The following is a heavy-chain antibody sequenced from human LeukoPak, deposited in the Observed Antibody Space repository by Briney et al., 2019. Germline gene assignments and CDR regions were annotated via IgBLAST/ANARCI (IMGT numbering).Heavy chain of an antibody. Sequence: GGSLRLSRAASGFTVSSNYMSWVRQAPGKGLEWVSVIYSGGSTYYADSVKGRFTISRDNSKNTRYLQMNSLRAEDTAVYYCVSRLGLDYWGQGTLVTVSS. D-gene: IGHD6-19*01. CDR2: IYSGGST. J-gene: IGHJ4*02. CDR1: GFTVSSNY. CDR3: VSRLGLDY. V-gene: IGHV3-66*02.